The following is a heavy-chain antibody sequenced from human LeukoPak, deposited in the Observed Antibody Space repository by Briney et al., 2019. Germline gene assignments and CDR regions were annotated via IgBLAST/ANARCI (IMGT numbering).Heavy chain of an antibody. D-gene: IGHD1-26*01. J-gene: IGHJ4*02. V-gene: IGHV4-34*01. Sequence: SETLSLTCAVYGGSFSGYYWSWIRQPPGKGLEWIGEINHSGSTNYNPSLKSRVTISVDTSKNQFSLKLSSVTAADTAVYYCARRDGNYSHFDYWGQGTLVTVSS. CDR1: GGSFSGYY. CDR3: ARRDGNYSHFDY. CDR2: INHSGST.